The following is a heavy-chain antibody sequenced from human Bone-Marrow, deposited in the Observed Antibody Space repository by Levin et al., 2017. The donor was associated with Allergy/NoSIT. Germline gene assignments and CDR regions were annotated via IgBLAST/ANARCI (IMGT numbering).Heavy chain of an antibody. J-gene: IGHJ2*01. Sequence: QAGGSLRLSCVGSGFTFSDFEVNWVRQAPGKGLEWISDISGSGLRKFYADSVEGRFTISRDNAKNSVYLQMNSLRAEDTAVYYCARDGQEVVAGPTNWYFDLWGRGTLVAVSS. CDR1: GFTFSDFE. CDR2: ISGSGLRK. D-gene: IGHD6-19*01. CDR3: ARDGQEVVAGPTNWYFDL. V-gene: IGHV3-48*03.